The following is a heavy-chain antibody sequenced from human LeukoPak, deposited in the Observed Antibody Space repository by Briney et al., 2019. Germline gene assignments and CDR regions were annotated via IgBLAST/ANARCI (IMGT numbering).Heavy chain of an antibody. CDR2: ISSSGSTI. Sequence: PGGSLRLSCAASGFTFSSYEMNWIRQAPGKGLEWVSYISSSGSTIYYADSVKGRFTISRDNAKNSLYLQMNSLRAEDTAVYYCARLGRTSSGWTDDAFDIWGQGAMVTVSS. V-gene: IGHV3-48*03. CDR1: GFTFSSYE. D-gene: IGHD6-19*01. J-gene: IGHJ3*02. CDR3: ARLGRTSSGWTDDAFDI.